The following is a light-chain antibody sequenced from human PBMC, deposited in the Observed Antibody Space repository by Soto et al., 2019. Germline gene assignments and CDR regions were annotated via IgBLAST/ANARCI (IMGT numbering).Light chain of an antibody. Sequence: DIQMTQSPSTLSASVGDRVTITCRASQSIHRWLAWYQQKPGKAPKLLIYDASSLQIGAPSRFSGSGSGTEFTLTISSLQPDDFGSYYCQRYNNHSPNFGQGTKVDSK. J-gene: IGKJ1*01. CDR3: QRYNNHSPN. CDR2: DAS. V-gene: IGKV1-5*01. CDR1: QSIHRW.